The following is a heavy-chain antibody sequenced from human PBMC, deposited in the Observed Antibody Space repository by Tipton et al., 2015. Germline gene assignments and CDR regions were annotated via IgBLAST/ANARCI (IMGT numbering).Heavy chain of an antibody. CDR1: GASMRNYY. CDR2: INPSGST. Sequence: TLSLTCTVSGASMRNYYWSWIRQPPGKGLEWIAEINPSGSTNYNPFLKSRVTISLDTSKNQFSLKLSSVIAADTAVYYCAGTTVVGHTGLGVDYWGQGTLVTVSS. J-gene: IGHJ4*02. CDR3: AGTTVVGHTGLGVDY. V-gene: IGHV4-59*01. D-gene: IGHD6-19*01.